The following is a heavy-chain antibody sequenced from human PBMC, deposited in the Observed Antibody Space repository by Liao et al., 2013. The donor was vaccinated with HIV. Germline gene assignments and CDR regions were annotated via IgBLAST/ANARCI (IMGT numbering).Heavy chain of an antibody. D-gene: IGHD2-15*01. CDR1: GGSFSGYY. V-gene: IGHV4-34*01. CDR2: INHSGST. Sequence: QVQLQQWGAGLLKPSETLSLTCAVYGGSFSGYYWSWIRQPPGKGLEWIGEINHSGSTNYNPSLKSRVTISVDTSNNQFSLKLSSVTAADTAVYYCARSMLLRPNWFDPWGQGTLVTVSS. J-gene: IGHJ5*02. CDR3: ARSMLLRPNWFDP.